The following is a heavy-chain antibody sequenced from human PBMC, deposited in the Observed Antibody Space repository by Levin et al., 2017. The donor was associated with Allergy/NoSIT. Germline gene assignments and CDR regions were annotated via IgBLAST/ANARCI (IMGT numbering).Heavy chain of an antibody. Sequence: GGYLRLSCVASSFTFDDYWMSWVRQAPGKGLEWVANIDQYGTEIYYADSVKGRFAISRDNAENSLYLQLNSLRVEDTAIYFCVRAEPRVDAFDIWGQGTNLTVSS. J-gene: IGHJ3*02. CDR2: IDQYGTEI. D-gene: IGHD1-14*01. CDR3: VRAEPRVDAFDI. CDR1: SFTFDDYW. V-gene: IGHV3-7*01.